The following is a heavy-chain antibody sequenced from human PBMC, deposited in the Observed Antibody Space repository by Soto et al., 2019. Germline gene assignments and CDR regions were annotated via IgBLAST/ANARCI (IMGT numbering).Heavy chain of an antibody. V-gene: IGHV4-31*03. Sequence: QVQLQESGPGLVKPSQTLSLTCTVSGGSISSAGYNWSWIRQHPGKGLEWIGYIYYSGSTYYNPSLKSRVTRSVDTSKNHFSVTLSSVAAAGTAVYYCARYGSGTYYPTTFDSWGQGTLVTVSS. CDR1: GGSISSAGYN. D-gene: IGHD3-10*01. J-gene: IGHJ4*02. CDR3: ARYGSGTYYPTTFDS. CDR2: IYYSGST.